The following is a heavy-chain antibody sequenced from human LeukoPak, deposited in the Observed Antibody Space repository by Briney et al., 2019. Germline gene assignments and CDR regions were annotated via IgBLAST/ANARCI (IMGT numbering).Heavy chain of an antibody. CDR2: IIPILGIA. CDR1: GYTFTNYY. V-gene: IGHV1-69*04. D-gene: IGHD1-26*01. J-gene: IGHJ4*02. CDR3: ARGVGATQALDY. Sequence: ASVKVSCKASGYTFTNYYMHWVRQAPGQGLEWMGRIIPILGIANYAQKFQGRATITADKSTSTAYMELSSLRSEDTAVYYCARGVGATQALDYWGQGTLVTVSS.